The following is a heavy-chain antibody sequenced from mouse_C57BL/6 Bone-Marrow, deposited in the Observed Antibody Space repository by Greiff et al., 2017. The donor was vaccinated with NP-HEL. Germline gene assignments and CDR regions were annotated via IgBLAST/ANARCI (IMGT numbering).Heavy chain of an antibody. J-gene: IGHJ2*01. D-gene: IGHD4-1*01. CDR3: ARDSNWDYFDY. CDR1: GYSITSGYY. Sequence: EVQLVESGPGLVKPSQSLSLTCSVTGYSITSGYYWNWIRQFPGNKLEWMGYISYDGSNNYNPSLKNRISITRDTSKNQFFLKLNSVTTEDTATYYCARDSNWDYFDYWGQGTTLTVSS. V-gene: IGHV3-6*01. CDR2: ISYDGSN.